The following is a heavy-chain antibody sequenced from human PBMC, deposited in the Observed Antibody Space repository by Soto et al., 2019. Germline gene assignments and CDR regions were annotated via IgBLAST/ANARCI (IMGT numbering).Heavy chain of an antibody. J-gene: IGHJ4*02. Sequence: QPGGSLRLSCAASGFTFSDYAMQWVRQAPGKGLEWVAVISYDGSNEYYADSVKGRFTISRDTSKNTLYLQMNSLRLEDTAVYYCARDTREGGFDYWGQGTLVTVSS. V-gene: IGHV3-30-3*01. D-gene: IGHD3-16*01. CDR3: ARDTREGGFDY. CDR1: GFTFSDYA. CDR2: ISYDGSNE.